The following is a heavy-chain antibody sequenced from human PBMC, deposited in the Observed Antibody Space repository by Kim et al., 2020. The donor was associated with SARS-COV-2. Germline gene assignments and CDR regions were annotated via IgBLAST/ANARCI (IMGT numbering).Heavy chain of an antibody. CDR1: GFTFSSYG. D-gene: IGHD3-22*01. CDR2: ISYDGSNK. J-gene: IGHJ3*02. Sequence: GGSLRLSCAASGFTFSSYGMHWVRQAPGKGLEWVAVISYDGSNKYYADSVKGRFTISRDNSKNTLYLQMNSLRAEDTAVYYCAKVGPMDYYDSTGYGAFDIWGQGTMVTVSS. CDR3: AKVGPMDYYDSTGYGAFDI. V-gene: IGHV3-30*18.